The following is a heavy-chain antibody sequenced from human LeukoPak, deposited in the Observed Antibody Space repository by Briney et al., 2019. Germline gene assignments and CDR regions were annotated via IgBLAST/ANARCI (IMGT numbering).Heavy chain of an antibody. Sequence: GASVKVSCKASGYTFTSYDINWVRQATGQGLEWMGWMNPNSGNTGYAQKFQGRVTITRNTSISTAYMELSSLRSEDTAVYYCARAARIKGGQQGIAAAGTVYWGQGTLVTVSS. D-gene: IGHD6-13*01. J-gene: IGHJ4*02. CDR3: ARAARIKGGQQGIAAAGTVY. CDR2: MNPNSGNT. V-gene: IGHV1-8*03. CDR1: GYTFTSYD.